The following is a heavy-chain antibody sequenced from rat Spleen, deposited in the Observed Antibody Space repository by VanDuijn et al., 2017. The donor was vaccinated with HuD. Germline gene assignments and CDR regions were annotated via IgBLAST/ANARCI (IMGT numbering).Heavy chain of an antibody. CDR2: ISYEGGST. V-gene: IGHV5-22*01. D-gene: IGHD1-1*01. CDR3: ARVGRSRLQGFAN. CDR1: GFTFSNSG. J-gene: IGHJ3*01. Sequence: EVQLVAFGGGLVQPGRSMKISCAASGFTFSNSGMAWVRQAPKKGLEWVASISYEGGSTYYRDSVKGRFTISRDNAKSTLYLQMDSLGSEDTATYYCARVGRSRLQGFANWGQGTLVTVSS.